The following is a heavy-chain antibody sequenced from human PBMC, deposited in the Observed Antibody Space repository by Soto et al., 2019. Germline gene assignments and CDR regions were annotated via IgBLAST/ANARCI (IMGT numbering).Heavy chain of an antibody. CDR3: AREPSSGQRRTGWFDP. V-gene: IGHV3-21*01. Sequence: GGSLRLSCAASGFTFSSYSMNWVRQAPGKGLEWVSSISSSSSYIYYADSVKGRFTISRDNAKNSLYLQMNSLRAEDTAVYYCAREPSSGQRRTGWFDPWGQGTLVTVSS. D-gene: IGHD1-1*01. CDR1: GFTFSSYS. J-gene: IGHJ5*02. CDR2: ISSSSSYI.